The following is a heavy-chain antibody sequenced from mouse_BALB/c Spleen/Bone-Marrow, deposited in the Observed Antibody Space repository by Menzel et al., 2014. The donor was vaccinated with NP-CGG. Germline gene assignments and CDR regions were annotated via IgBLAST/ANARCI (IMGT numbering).Heavy chain of an antibody. D-gene: IGHD1-1*01. V-gene: IGHV4-2*02. CDR2: INPGSSTI. CDR3: ERQGYYAPFAY. J-gene: IGHJ2*01. CDR1: GFDFSRYW. Sequence: EVKLMESGGGLVQPGGSLILSCAASGFDFSRYWMSWARQAPGKGQEWIGEINPGSSTINYTPSLKDKFIISRDNAKXTLSLKTKKVRSEDTPLYSCERQGYYAPFAYGGQATTLTVSS.